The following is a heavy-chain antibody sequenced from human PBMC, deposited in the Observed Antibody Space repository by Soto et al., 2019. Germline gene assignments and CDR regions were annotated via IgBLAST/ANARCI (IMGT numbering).Heavy chain of an antibody. CDR3: ARTTPGGSGWYGCLDY. J-gene: IGHJ4*02. D-gene: IGHD6-19*01. V-gene: IGHV1-69*06. CDR1: GGTFSSYA. CDR2: IIPIFGTA. Sequence: QVQLVQSGAEVKKPGSSVKVSCKASGGTFSSYAISWVRQAPRQGLEWMGGIIPIFGTANYAQKFQGRVTSTADKSTSTAYMELSSLRSEDTAVYYCARTTPGGSGWYGCLDYWGQGTLVTVSS.